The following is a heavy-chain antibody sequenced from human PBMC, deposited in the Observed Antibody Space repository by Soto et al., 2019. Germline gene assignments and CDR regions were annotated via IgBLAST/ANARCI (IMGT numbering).Heavy chain of an antibody. J-gene: IGHJ4*02. V-gene: IGHV2-26*01. CDR3: ARIPLDGSGSYYSDY. Sequence: QVTLKECGPVLVKPTETLTLTCTVSGFSLSNARMGVSWIRQPPGKALEWLAHIFSNDEKSYSTSLKSRLTISKDTSKSQVVLTMTNMDPVDTATYYCARIPLDGSGSYYSDYWGQGTLVTVSS. CDR1: GFSLSNARMG. CDR2: IFSNDEK. D-gene: IGHD3-10*01.